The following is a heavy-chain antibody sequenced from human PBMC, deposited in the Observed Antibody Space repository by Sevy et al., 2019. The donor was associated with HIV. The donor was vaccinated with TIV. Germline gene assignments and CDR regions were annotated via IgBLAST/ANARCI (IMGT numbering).Heavy chain of an antibody. CDR3: ATAHGYYDSAPFDY. CDR2: IKSKIDGETT. D-gene: IGHD3-22*01. Sequence: GGSLRLSCAVSGFTFNNAWMNWVRQAPGTGLQWVGLIKSKIDGETTDYVAPVKGRFTISRDDSKNTLFLQMNSLKIEDTAVYYCATAHGYYDSAPFDYWGPGTLVTVSS. CDR1: GFTFNNAW. V-gene: IGHV3-15*01. J-gene: IGHJ4*02.